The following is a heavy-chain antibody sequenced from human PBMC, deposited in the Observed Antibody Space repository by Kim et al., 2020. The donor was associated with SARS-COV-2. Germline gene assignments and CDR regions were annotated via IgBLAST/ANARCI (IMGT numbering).Heavy chain of an antibody. CDR3: ARVRTNIWEGGY. J-gene: IGHJ4*02. Sequence: ASVKVSCRASGDIFTNYAFIWVRQAPGQGLEWMGWISAYSGHRNYNEKWQGRVAMSTDASTSTVYMELTSLTLDDTAVYYCARVRTNIWEGGYWGQGIPV. CDR2: ISAYSGHR. V-gene: IGHV1-18*01. CDR1: GDIFTNYA. D-gene: IGHD2-2*01.